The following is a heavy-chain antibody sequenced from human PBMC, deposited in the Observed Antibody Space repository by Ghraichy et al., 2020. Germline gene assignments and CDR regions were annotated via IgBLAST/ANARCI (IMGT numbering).Heavy chain of an antibody. J-gene: IGHJ4*02. CDR2: ISAYNGNT. V-gene: IGHV1-18*04. CDR1: GYTFTSYG. Sequence: ASVKVSCKASGYTFTSYGISWVRQAPGQGLEWMGWISAYNGNTNYAQKLQGRVTMTTDTSTSTAYMELRSLRSDDTAVYYCARQRGGYSCSWYPRGFDYWGQGTLVTVSS. CDR3: ARQRGGYSCSWYPRGFDY. D-gene: IGHD6-13*01.